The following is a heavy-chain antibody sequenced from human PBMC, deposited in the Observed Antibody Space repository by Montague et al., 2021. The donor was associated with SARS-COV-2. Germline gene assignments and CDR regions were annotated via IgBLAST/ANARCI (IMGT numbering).Heavy chain of an antibody. V-gene: IGHV4-4*07. Sequence: SETLSLTCTVSGGSISSYYWSWIRQPAGKGLEWTGRIYTSGSTXXXPSXXXRVTMSVDTSKNQFSLKLSSVTAAGTAVYYCAREAGITIFGVAPAGYYYYMDVWGKGTTVTVSS. CDR2: IYTSGST. CDR3: AREAGITIFGVAPAGYYYYMDV. D-gene: IGHD3-3*01. J-gene: IGHJ6*03. CDR1: GGSISSYY.